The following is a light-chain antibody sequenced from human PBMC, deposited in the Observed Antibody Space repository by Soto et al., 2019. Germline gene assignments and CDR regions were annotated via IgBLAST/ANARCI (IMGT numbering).Light chain of an antibody. Sequence: DIQMTQSPSTLSGSVGDRVSITFRASQTISSWLAWYQQKPGKAPKLLIYDASNLESGVPPRFSGSGSGTEFSLTISSLQPDDFGTYYCQQYNYYWTFGQGTKVDIK. CDR1: QTISSW. CDR3: QQYNYYWT. J-gene: IGKJ1*01. CDR2: DAS. V-gene: IGKV1-5*01.